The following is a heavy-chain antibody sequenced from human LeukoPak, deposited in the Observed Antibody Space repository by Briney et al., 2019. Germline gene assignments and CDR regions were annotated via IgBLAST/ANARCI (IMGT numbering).Heavy chain of an antibody. CDR3: ARAGDENSNGWYPKFGPSLYYFDY. CDR1: GDTFSSYA. V-gene: IGHV1-69*06. J-gene: IGHJ4*02. D-gene: IGHD6-19*01. Sequence: ASVKVSCKASGDTFSSYAISWVRQAPGQGLEWMGGIIPIFGTANYAQKFQGRVTITADKSTSTAYMELSSLRSEDTAVYYCARAGDENSNGWYPKFGPSLYYFDYWGQGTLVTVSS. CDR2: IIPIFGTA.